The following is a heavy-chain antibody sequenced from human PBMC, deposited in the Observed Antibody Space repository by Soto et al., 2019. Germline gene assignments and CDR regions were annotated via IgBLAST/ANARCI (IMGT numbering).Heavy chain of an antibody. V-gene: IGHV4-59*01. Sequence: TSETLSLTCTVSGGSISSYYWSWLRQPPGKGLEWIGYIYYSGSTNYNPSLKSRVTISVDTSKNQFSLKLSSVTAADTAVYYCARGPFLECLLLYYWGQGTLVTVSS. D-gene: IGHD3-3*02. CDR1: GGSISSYY. CDR3: ARGPFLECLLLYY. CDR2: IYYSGST. J-gene: IGHJ4*02.